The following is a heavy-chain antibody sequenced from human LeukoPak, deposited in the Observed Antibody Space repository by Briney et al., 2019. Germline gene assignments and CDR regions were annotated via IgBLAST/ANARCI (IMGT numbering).Heavy chain of an antibody. V-gene: IGHV4-61*02. CDR2: VYTSGSI. D-gene: IGHD2-21*02. J-gene: IGHJ4*02. CDR3: ARVSAYCGGDCHTANFDY. CDR1: GGSINSGPYY. Sequence: QPSETLSLTCSVSGGSINSGPYYWTWIRQPAGKGLEWIGRVYTSGSINYNPSLKSRVTMSIDTSKNQFSLKLSSVTAADTAVYYCARVSAYCGGDCHTANFDYWGQGTLVTVSS.